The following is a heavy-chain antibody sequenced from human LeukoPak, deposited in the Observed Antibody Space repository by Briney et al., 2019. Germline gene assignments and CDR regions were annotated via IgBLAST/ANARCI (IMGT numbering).Heavy chain of an antibody. CDR2: ISSSGTSI. V-gene: IGHV3-48*03. J-gene: IGHJ5*02. CDR3: ARGPYSSSWSAWFDP. CDR1: GFTFSSHE. Sequence: GGSLRLSCAASGFTFSSHEMNWVRQAPGKGLEWVSYISSSGTSIYYADTVKGRFTISRDNAKNSLYLRMNSLRAEDTAFYYCARGPYSSSWSAWFDPWGQGTLVTVSS. D-gene: IGHD6-13*01.